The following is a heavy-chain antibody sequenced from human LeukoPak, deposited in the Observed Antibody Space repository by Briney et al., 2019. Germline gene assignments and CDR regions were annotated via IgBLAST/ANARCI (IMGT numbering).Heavy chain of an antibody. J-gene: IGHJ5*02. V-gene: IGHV1-8*01. CDR2: MNPNNGNT. D-gene: IGHD3-22*01. CDR3: ARTNYHDTSGASNWFDP. CDR1: GYTFTSYD. Sequence: ASVKVSCKASGYTFTSYDINWVRQATGQGLECMGWMNPNNGNTGYAQKFQGRVTMTRNTSTGTAYMELSSLRSEDTAVYYCARTNYHDTSGASNWFDPWGQGTLVTVSS.